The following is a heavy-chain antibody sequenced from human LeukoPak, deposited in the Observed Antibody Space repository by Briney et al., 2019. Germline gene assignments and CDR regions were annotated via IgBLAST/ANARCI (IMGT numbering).Heavy chain of an antibody. J-gene: IGHJ2*01. D-gene: IGHD1-26*01. Sequence: GASVKLSCKASGYTFIANYIHWVQQAPGKGLEWMGRIDPEAGETKLAEKFRDRVTLTADTSADTAFLQLSSLTDVDTGVYYCVAEKMHIVGATLYWSIDLWGRGTRFTVSS. CDR2: IDPEAGET. CDR1: GYTFIANY. V-gene: IGHV1-69-2*01. CDR3: VAEKMHIVGATLYWSIDL.